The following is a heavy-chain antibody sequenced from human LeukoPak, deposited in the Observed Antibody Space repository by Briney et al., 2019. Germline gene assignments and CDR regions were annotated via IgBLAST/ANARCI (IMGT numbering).Heavy chain of an antibody. V-gene: IGHV3-23*01. D-gene: IGHD3-22*01. CDR1: GFTFSSYG. CDR3: AKAVQASDSSGYYYAPYYFDY. CDR2: ISGSGGST. Sequence: GGTLRLSCAASGFTFSSYGMSWVRQAPGKGLEWVSAISGSGGSTYYADSVKGRFTISRDNSKNTLYLQMNSLRAEDTAVYYCAKAVQASDSSGYYYAPYYFDYWGQGTLVTVSS. J-gene: IGHJ4*02.